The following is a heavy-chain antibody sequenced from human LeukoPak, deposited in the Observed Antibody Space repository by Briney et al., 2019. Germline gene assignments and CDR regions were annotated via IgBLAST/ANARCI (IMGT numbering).Heavy chain of an antibody. CDR1: GGPLSPYY. V-gene: IGHV4-59*01. Sequence: SQTLSLTCTVSGGPLSPYYWSWIRQPPGKGLEWIGFIYYSGSTNYNPSLKSRVTISVDTSKNQFSLKLSSVTAADTAVYYCARVIEGGYSYGSYYYYMDVWGKGTTVTISS. CDR3: ARVIEGGYSYGSYYYYMDV. J-gene: IGHJ6*03. D-gene: IGHD5-18*01. CDR2: IYYSGST.